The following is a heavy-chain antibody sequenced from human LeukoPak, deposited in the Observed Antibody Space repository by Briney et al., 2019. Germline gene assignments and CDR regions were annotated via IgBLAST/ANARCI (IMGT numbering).Heavy chain of an antibody. CDR3: AKVGSGRSFDY. D-gene: IGHD1-26*01. Sequence: GGSLRLSCAASGFTFSTYAMSWVRQAPGKGLEWVSSISGSGSITYYADSVKGRFTISRDSSKNTLYLQMNSLRAEDTAVYYCAKVGSGRSFDYWGQGTLVPVSS. J-gene: IGHJ4*02. CDR1: GFTFSTYA. V-gene: IGHV3-23*01. CDR2: ISGSGSIT.